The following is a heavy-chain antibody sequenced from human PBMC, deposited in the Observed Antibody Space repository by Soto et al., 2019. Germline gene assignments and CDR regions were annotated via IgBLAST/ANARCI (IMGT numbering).Heavy chain of an antibody. CDR3: ARDIDY. CDR1: GFIVSTIY. Sequence: PGVSLRLSCAASGFIVSTIYMSWVRQAPGKGLEWVSTIYADGRTYYADSVKGRFTMSRDDVKNTLFLQMNSLRVEDTAVYYCARDIDYCGQGTLVTVSS. J-gene: IGHJ4*02. V-gene: IGHV3-66*01. CDR2: IYADGRT.